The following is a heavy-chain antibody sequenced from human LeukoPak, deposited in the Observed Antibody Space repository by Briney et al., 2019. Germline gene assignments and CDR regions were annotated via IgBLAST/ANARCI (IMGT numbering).Heavy chain of an antibody. D-gene: IGHD3-9*01. CDR2: INYSGST. J-gene: IGHJ3*02. CDR1: GGSVSSTTYY. Sequence: SETLSLTCTVSGGSVSSTTYYWSWIRQPPGKGLEWIASINYSGSTYYNPSLKSRVTISVDTSENQFSLKLSSVTAADTAVYYCVKDGGLRYFDWSIFPDDAFDIWGQGTMVTVSS. V-gene: IGHV4-39*02. CDR3: VKDGGLRYFDWSIFPDDAFDI.